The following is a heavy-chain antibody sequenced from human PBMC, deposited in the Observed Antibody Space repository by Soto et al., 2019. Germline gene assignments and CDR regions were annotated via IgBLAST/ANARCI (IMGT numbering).Heavy chain of an antibody. D-gene: IGHD2-8*01. J-gene: IGHJ6*02. Sequence: PSETLSLTCGVSGDTISTGGYSWAWIRQPPGKALEWIGHTYHSGNPFYNPSLESRVTISVDPSKNQFSLKVSSVTAADTAVYYCARLGGYCANARCYGYYAMDVWGQGTTVTVSS. CDR1: GDTISTGGYS. CDR3: ARLGGYCANARCYGYYAMDV. V-gene: IGHV4-30-2*03. CDR2: TYHSGNP.